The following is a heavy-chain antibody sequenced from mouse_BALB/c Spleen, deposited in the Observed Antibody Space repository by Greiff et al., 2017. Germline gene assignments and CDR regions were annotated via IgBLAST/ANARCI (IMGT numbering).Heavy chain of an antibody. CDR2: IRNKANGYTT. V-gene: IGHV7-3*02. CDR3: ARDFYDGYYGFAY. Sequence: EVHLVESGGGLVQPGGSLRLSCATSGFTFTDYYMSWVRQPPGKALEWLGFIRNKANGYTTEYSASVKGRFTISRDNSQSILYLQMNTLRAEDSATYYCARDFYDGYYGFAYWGQGTLVTVSA. J-gene: IGHJ3*01. CDR1: GFTFTDYY. D-gene: IGHD2-3*01.